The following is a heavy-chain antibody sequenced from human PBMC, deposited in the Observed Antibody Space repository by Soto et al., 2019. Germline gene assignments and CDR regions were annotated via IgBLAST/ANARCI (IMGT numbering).Heavy chain of an antibody. CDR3: ARGYGGSGENDY. Sequence: PSETLSLTCTVSGGSISSGGYYWSWIRQHPGKGLEWIGYIYYSWSTYYNPSLKSRVTISVDTSKNQFSLKLSSVTAADTAVYYCARGYGGSGENDYWGQGTLVTVSS. V-gene: IGHV4-31*03. CDR2: IYYSWST. J-gene: IGHJ4*02. CDR1: GGSISSGGYY. D-gene: IGHD3-10*01.